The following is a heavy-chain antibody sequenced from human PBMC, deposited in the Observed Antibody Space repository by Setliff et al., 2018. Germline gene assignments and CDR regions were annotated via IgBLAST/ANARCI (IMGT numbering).Heavy chain of an antibody. V-gene: IGHV3-9*01. D-gene: IGHD4-17*01. CDR3: AKSRYGDYTSGAFDI. J-gene: IGHJ3*02. CDR1: GFTFSSYA. CDR2: ISWNSGSI. Sequence: GGSLRLSCEASGFTFSSYAMNWVRQAPGKGLEWVSGISWNSGSIGYADSVKGRFTISRDNAKNSLYLQMNSLRAEDTASYYCAKSRYGDYTSGAFDIWGQGTMVTVSS.